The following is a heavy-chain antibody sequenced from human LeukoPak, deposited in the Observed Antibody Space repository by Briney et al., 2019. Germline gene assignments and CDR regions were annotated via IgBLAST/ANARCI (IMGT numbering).Heavy chain of an antibody. J-gene: IGHJ4*02. Sequence: GGSLRLSCAASGFTFSSYSMNWVRQAPGKGLEWVSYISSSSNNIYYADSVKGGFTISRDNAKNTLFLQMNSLRDEDTSVYYCARAVTVVTRGGLVFDYWGQGTLVTVSS. CDR2: ISSSSNNI. CDR3: ARAVTVVTRGGLVFDY. D-gene: IGHD2-21*02. V-gene: IGHV3-48*02. CDR1: GFTFSSYS.